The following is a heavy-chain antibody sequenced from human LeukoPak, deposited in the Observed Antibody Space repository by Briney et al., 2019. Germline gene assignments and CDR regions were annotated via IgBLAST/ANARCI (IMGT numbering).Heavy chain of an antibody. D-gene: IGHD2-2*01. Sequence: SETLSLTCTVSGGSISSYYWSWIRQPPGKGLEWIGYIYYSGSANYNPSLTSRVTISVDTSKNQFSLKLSSVTAADTAVYYCARVDCSSTSCLKTYYFDYWGQGTLVTVSS. J-gene: IGHJ4*02. CDR2: IYYSGSA. CDR1: GGSISSYY. V-gene: IGHV4-59*01. CDR3: ARVDCSSTSCLKTYYFDY.